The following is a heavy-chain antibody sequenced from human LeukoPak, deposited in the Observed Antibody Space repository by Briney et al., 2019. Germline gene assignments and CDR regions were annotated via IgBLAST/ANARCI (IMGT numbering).Heavy chain of an antibody. V-gene: IGHV3-23*01. CDR2: IRGSGGST. CDR3: AREHGMSTMSY. D-gene: IGHD5-24*01. CDR1: GFTFSSYG. Sequence: GGTLRLSCAASGFTFSSYGMSWVRQAPGKGLEWVSTIRGSGGSTHYADPVKGRFTISRDNSKNTVYLQMNSLRAEDTAVYYCAREHGMSTMSYWGQGTLVTVSS. J-gene: IGHJ4*02.